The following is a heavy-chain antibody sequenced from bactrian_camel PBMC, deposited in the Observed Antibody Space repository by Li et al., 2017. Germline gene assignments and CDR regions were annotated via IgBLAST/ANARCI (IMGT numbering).Heavy chain of an antibody. D-gene: IGHD6*01. Sequence: DVQLVESGGGSEQAGGSLRLSCTVPGYSFSNAYMAWFRQAPGKEREGVAAIFSGGSNTYYSTSVKGRFTISQDNANNTMYLQMNSLTPEDTAMYYCAADKLYGGTHPLARDFRYWGQGTQVTVS. J-gene: IGHJ6*01. CDR2: IFSGGSNT. V-gene: IGHV3S40*01. CDR3: AADKLYGGTHPLARDFRY. CDR1: GYSFSNAY.